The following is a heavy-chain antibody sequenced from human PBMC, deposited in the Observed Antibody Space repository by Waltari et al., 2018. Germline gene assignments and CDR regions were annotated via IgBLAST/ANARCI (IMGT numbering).Heavy chain of an antibody. D-gene: IGHD5-12*01. CDR1: GFPFSDHF. Sequence: EVQLVESGGGLVQPGGSLRLSCAASGFPFSDHFFDWVRQAPGKGLDGVGRARGKANSYSTEYAASVKDRFTISRDDSRNSVYLQMNSLKTEDTAVYYCARISIVAANWGQGTLVTVSS. CDR3: ARISIVAAN. CDR2: ARGKANSYST. J-gene: IGHJ4*02. V-gene: IGHV3-72*01.